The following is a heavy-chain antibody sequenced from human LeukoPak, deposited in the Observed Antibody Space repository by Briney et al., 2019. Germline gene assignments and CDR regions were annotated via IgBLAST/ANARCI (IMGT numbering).Heavy chain of an antibody. Sequence: PSETLSLTCTVSGGSISTFYWSWIRQPAGKGLEWIGRIYTSGSTNYNPSLKSRVTMSVDTSKKQFSLNLSSVTAADTAMYYCARDRRGSETYYSDYWGQGTLVTVSS. D-gene: IGHD3-10*01. CDR3: ARDRRGSETYYSDY. V-gene: IGHV4-4*07. CDR2: IYTSGST. J-gene: IGHJ4*02. CDR1: GGSISTFY.